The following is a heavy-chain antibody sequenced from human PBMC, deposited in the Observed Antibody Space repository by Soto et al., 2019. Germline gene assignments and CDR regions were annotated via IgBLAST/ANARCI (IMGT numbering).Heavy chain of an antibody. D-gene: IGHD1-7*01. Sequence: EVQLLESGGGLVQPGGSLRLSCAASGFTFSSYAMSWVRQAPGKGLEWVSAISGSGGSTYYADSVKGRFTISRDNSKNTLYLQMNSLRAEDTAVYYCATTYNWNYGSALDYWGQGTLVTVSS. CDR2: ISGSGGST. CDR1: GFTFSSYA. V-gene: IGHV3-23*01. CDR3: ATTYNWNYGSALDY. J-gene: IGHJ4*02.